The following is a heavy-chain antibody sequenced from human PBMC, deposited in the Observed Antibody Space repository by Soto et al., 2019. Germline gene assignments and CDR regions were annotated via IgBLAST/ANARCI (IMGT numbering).Heavy chain of an antibody. Sequence: QVQLVQSGAEVKKPGSSVKVSCKASGGTFSSYTISWVRQAPGQGLEWMGRIIPILGIANYAQKFQGRVTITADKSTITAYMELSSLRSEDTAVYYCAIGLGYCRSTSCAGNWFVPWGQGTLVSVSS. CDR2: IIPILGIA. CDR3: AIGLGYCRSTSCAGNWFVP. CDR1: GGTFSSYT. D-gene: IGHD2-2*01. J-gene: IGHJ5*02. V-gene: IGHV1-69*02.